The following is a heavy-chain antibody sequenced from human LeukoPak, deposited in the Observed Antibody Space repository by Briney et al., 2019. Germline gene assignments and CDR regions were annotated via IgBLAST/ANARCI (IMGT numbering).Heavy chain of an antibody. CDR3: GRGYDFWSGYQH. J-gene: IGHJ4*02. CDR2: VNPNSGGT. Sequence: ASVKVSCKASGYTFTGYYMHWVRQAPGQGLEWMGWVNPNSGGTNYAQKFQGRVTMTRDTSISTAYMELSRLRSDDTAVYYCGRGYDFWSGYQHWGQGTLVTVSS. V-gene: IGHV1-2*02. CDR1: GYTFTGYY. D-gene: IGHD3-3*01.